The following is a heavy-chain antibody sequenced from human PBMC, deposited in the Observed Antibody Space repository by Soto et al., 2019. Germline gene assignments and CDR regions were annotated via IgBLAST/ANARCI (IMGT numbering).Heavy chain of an antibody. V-gene: IGHV4-31*03. CDR3: ARAHPLKLELPYYFHY. CDR2: IYYSGST. D-gene: IGHD1-7*01. Sequence: PSETLSLTCTVSGGSISSGGYYWSWIRQHPGKGLEWIGYIYYSGSTYYNPSLKSRVTISVDTSKNQFSLKLSSVTAADTAVYYCARAHPLKLELPYYFHYWGQGTLVTVSS. CDR1: GGSISSGGYY. J-gene: IGHJ4*02.